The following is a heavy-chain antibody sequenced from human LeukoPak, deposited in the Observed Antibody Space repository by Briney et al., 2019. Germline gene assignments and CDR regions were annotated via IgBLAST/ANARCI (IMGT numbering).Heavy chain of an antibody. CDR3: AKPPTVAGYYYYYMDV. CDR1: GFTFSSHA. V-gene: IGHV3-23*01. D-gene: IGHD6-19*01. Sequence: GGSLRLSCAASGFTFSSHAMSWVRQAPGKGLEWVSAISGSGGSTYYADSVKGRFTISRDNSKNTLYLQMNSLRAEDTAVYYCAKPPTVAGYYYYYMDVWGKGTTVTVSS. J-gene: IGHJ6*03. CDR2: ISGSGGST.